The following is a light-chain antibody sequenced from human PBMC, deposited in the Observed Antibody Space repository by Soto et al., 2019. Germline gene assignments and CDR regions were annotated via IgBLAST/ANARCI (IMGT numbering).Light chain of an antibody. CDR3: QQYGNSLIT. CDR1: QSVSNTY. Sequence: EIVLTQSPGNLSLSPGERATLSCRASQSVSNTYLAWYQQKPGQAPRLLIFGAFSRATGIPDRFSGSGSGTDFTLTISRLEPEDFAVHYCQQYGNSLITFGQGTRLEIK. J-gene: IGKJ5*01. V-gene: IGKV3-20*01. CDR2: GAF.